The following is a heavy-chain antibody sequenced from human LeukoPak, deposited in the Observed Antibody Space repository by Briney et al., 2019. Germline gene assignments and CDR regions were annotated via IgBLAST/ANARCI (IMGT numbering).Heavy chain of an antibody. CDR1: GFTVSSNY. D-gene: IGHD4-23*01. J-gene: IGHJ4*02. V-gene: IGHV3-66*02. CDR2: IYSGGST. CDR3: ARDSRSPVGYFDY. Sequence: PGGSLRLSCAASGFTVSSNYMSWVRQAPGEGLEWVSVIYSGGSTYYADSVKGRFTISRDNSKNTLYHQMNSLRAEDTAVYYCARDSRSPVGYFDYWGQGTLVTVSS.